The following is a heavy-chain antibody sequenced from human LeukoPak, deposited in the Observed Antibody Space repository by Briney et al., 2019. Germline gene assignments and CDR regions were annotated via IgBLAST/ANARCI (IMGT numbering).Heavy chain of an antibody. V-gene: IGHV3-53*01. Sequence: GGSLRLSCAASGFTVSSNYMSWVRQAPGKGLEWVSVIYSGGSTYYADSVKGRFTISRDNSKNTLYLQMNSLRAEDTAVYYCARDDYCSGGSCYFGYYYYYGMDVWGQGTTVTVSS. J-gene: IGHJ6*02. CDR2: IYSGGST. CDR1: GFTVSSNY. CDR3: ARDDYCSGGSCYFGYYYYYGMDV. D-gene: IGHD2-15*01.